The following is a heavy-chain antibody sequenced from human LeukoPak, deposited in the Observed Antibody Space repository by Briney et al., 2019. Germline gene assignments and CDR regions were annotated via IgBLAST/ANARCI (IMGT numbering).Heavy chain of an antibody. CDR1: GYTLTGYY. D-gene: IGHD3-10*01. Sequence: GASVKVSCKASGYTLTGYYMHWVRQAPGQGLEWMGWVNPNSGGTNYAQKFQGWVTMTRDASISTAYMELSRLRSDDTAVYYCARGDPAYGSGSYYNWGFDPWGQGTLVTVSS. J-gene: IGHJ5*02. CDR2: VNPNSGGT. CDR3: ARGDPAYGSGSYYNWGFDP. V-gene: IGHV1-2*04.